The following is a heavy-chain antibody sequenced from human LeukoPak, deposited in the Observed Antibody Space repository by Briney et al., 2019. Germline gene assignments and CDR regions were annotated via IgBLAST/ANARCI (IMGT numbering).Heavy chain of an antibody. V-gene: IGHV5-51*01. CDR1: GYCFTSYW. J-gene: IGHJ4*02. CDR2: IYPGHSDT. Sequence: GAGLKIFCKGAGYCFTSYWIGWGRPMAGKGGECMVIIYPGHSDTIYSPSFQAQVTISAHKSISTSYLQSSSLKASDTAMYYCARLQVVATNFDYWGQGTLVTVSS. D-gene: IGHD1-26*01. CDR3: ARLQVVATNFDY.